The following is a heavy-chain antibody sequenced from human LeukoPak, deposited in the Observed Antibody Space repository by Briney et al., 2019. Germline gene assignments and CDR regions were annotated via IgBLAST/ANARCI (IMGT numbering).Heavy chain of an antibody. J-gene: IGHJ5*02. Sequence: ASVKVSCKASGYTFTGYYMHRVRQAPGQGLEWMGGIIPIFGTANYAQKSQGRVTVTADESTSTAYMELSSLRSEDTAVYYCARFLVVRGVINNRFDPWGQGTLVTVSS. CDR2: IIPIFGTA. CDR3: ARFLVVRGVINNRFDP. V-gene: IGHV1-69*13. CDR1: GYTFTGYY. D-gene: IGHD3-10*01.